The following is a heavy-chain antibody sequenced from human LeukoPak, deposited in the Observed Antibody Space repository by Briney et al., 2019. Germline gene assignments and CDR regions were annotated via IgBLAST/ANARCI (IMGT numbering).Heavy chain of an antibody. J-gene: IGHJ4*02. CDR3: ARDNLDH. Sequence: PGRSLRLSCAASGFTFSSYAMHWVRQAPGKGLEWVAVISYDGSNKYYADSVKGRFTISRDNSKNTLYLQMNSLRAEDTAVYYCARDNLDHWGQGTLVTVSS. CDR1: GFTFSSYA. V-gene: IGHV3-30*01. CDR2: ISYDGSNK.